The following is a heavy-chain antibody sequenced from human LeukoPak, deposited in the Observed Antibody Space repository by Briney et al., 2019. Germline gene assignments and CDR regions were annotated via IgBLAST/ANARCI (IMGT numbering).Heavy chain of an antibody. CDR1: GYTFTDYW. CDR3: ARHRGGGMGYAMDV. D-gene: IGHD3-10*01. J-gene: IGHJ6*02. V-gene: IGHV5-10-1*01. Sequence: GAPLKISCKTSGYTFTDYWISGVRQMPGKDLEWMGRIEPDDSYTHYSASFQGHVSISVDESISTAYLQWNSLKASDTAMYYCARHRGGGMGYAMDVWGQGTTVSVSS. CDR2: IEPDDSYT.